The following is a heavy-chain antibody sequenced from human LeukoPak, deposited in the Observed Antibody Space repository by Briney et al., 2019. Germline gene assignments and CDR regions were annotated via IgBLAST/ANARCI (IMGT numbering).Heavy chain of an antibody. Sequence: GGSLRLSCAGAGFTFSDYSMHWVRQAPGKGLGWVSAISGSGGSTYYADSVKGRFTISRDNSKNTLYLQMNSLRAEDTAVYYCAKDSKGIQLWSYYYYYYMDVWGKGTTVTVSS. CDR1: GFTFSDYS. J-gene: IGHJ6*03. CDR3: AKDSKGIQLWSYYYYYYMDV. V-gene: IGHV3-23*01. D-gene: IGHD5-18*01. CDR2: ISGSGGST.